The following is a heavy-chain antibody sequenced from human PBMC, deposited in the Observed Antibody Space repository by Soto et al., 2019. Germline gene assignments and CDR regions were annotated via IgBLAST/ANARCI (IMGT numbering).Heavy chain of an antibody. D-gene: IGHD1-26*01. Sequence: EVQLLESGRGLVQPGGSLRLSCAASGFTFSTYAMSWVRQAPGKGLEWVSTFSATTGNTYYADSVKGRFTISRDNSKNTLYLQMNSLRAEDTAVYYCAKRGHSGSYRHFDFWGQGTLVTVSS. J-gene: IGHJ4*02. CDR2: FSATTGNT. CDR3: AKRGHSGSYRHFDF. CDR1: GFTFSTYA. V-gene: IGHV3-23*01.